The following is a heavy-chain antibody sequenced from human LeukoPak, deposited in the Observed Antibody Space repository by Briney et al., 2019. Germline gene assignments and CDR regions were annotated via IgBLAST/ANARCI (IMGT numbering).Heavy chain of an antibody. Sequence: GGSLRLSCAASGFSFSNYAMSWVRQVPGKGLEWVSAISGRDDSTYYADSVKGRFTISRDTSKNTLYPQMNSLRAEDTAVYYCAKWGDYDVLTGYYDSDYWGQGTLVTVSS. V-gene: IGHV3-23*01. CDR1: GFSFSNYA. CDR2: ISGRDDST. J-gene: IGHJ4*02. CDR3: AKWGDYDVLTGYYDSDY. D-gene: IGHD3-9*01.